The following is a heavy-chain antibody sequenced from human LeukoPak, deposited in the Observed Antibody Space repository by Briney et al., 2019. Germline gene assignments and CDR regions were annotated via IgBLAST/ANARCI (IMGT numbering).Heavy chain of an antibody. Sequence: GASVKVSCKASGYTFTGYYMHWVRQAPGQGLEWMGGIIPIFGTANYAQKFQGRVTITADKSTSTAYMELSSLRSEDTAVYYCARVPSSPGMVFPKYYFDYWGQGTLVTVSS. J-gene: IGHJ4*02. CDR1: GYTFTGYY. D-gene: IGHD2-8*01. V-gene: IGHV1-69*06. CDR2: IIPIFGTA. CDR3: ARVPSSPGMVFPKYYFDY.